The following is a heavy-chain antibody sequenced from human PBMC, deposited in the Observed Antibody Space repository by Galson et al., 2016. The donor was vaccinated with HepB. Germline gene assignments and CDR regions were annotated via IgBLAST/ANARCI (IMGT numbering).Heavy chain of an antibody. CDR1: GYLFSAHG. Sequence: SLRLSCAVSGYLFSAHGMHWVRQAPGKGLGWVAIISFDGKSKNYVDYVKGRFTISRDNSKNTLYLEMNSLRAEDTAVYYCARKFGNSGYADYWGQGTLVTVSS. D-gene: IGHD3-22*01. J-gene: IGHJ4*01. V-gene: IGHV3-30*03. CDR2: ISFDGKSK. CDR3: ARKFGNSGYADY.